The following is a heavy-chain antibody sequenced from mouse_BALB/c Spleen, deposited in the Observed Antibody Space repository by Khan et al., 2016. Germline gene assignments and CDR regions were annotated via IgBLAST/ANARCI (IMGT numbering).Heavy chain of an antibody. CDR1: GYTFTDYN. CDR2: IYPYNGDS. V-gene: IGHV1S29*02. D-gene: IGHD2-3*01. CDR3: ARSGGWLFDY. J-gene: IGHJ2*01. Sequence: VQLQQSGPELVKPGASVKISCKASGYTFTDYNMHWVKQSHGKSLEWIGYIYPYNGDSGCNQKFKSKATLTVDNSSSTAYMELRSLTSEDSAVYYWARSGGWLFDYWGQGTTLTVSS.